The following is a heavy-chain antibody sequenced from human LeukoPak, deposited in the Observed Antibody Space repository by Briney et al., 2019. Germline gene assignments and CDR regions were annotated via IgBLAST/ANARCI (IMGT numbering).Heavy chain of an antibody. D-gene: IGHD3-22*01. CDR3: ARDYYDSSGYFNYFDY. J-gene: IGHJ4*02. CDR1: GDSVSSKSAA. V-gene: IGHV6-1*01. Sequence: SQTLSLTCAISGDSVSSKSAAWNWIRQSPSRGLEWLGRTYYRSKWYHEYAVSVKSRITINPDTSKNQFSLQLNSVTPEDTAVYYCARDYYDSSGYFNYFDYWGQGTLVTVSS. CDR2: TYYRSKWYH.